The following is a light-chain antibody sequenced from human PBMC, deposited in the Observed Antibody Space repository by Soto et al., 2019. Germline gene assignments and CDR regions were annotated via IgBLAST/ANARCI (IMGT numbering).Light chain of an antibody. CDR3: QQYDQWPIT. J-gene: IGKJ5*01. CDR2: GAS. V-gene: IGKV3-15*01. Sequence: IVMTQSPATLSVSPGETATLSCRPSQSVSSNLSWHQQKPGQAPRLLIYGASARALGIPDRFSGSGSGTEFSFTVTSLQSEDFAVYYCQQYDQWPITFGQGTRLEIK. CDR1: QSVSSN.